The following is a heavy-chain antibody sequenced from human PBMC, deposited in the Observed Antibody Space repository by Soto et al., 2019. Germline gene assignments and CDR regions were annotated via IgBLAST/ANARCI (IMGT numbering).Heavy chain of an antibody. J-gene: IGHJ4*02. V-gene: IGHV3-73*01. Sequence: GGSLRLSCAASGFTFSGSAMHWVRQASGKGLEWVGRIRSKANSYATAYAASVKGRFTISRDDSKNTAYLQMNSLKTEDTAVYYCTRRRYSYGETFDYWGQGTLVTVYS. CDR2: IRSKANSYAT. CDR3: TRRRYSYGETFDY. D-gene: IGHD5-18*01. CDR1: GFTFSGSA.